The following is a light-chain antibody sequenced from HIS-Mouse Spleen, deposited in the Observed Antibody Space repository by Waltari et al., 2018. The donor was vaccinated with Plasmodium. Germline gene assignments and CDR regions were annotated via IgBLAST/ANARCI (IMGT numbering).Light chain of an antibody. CDR2: DAS. J-gene: IGKJ4*01. CDR3: QQRSNWPRVLT. V-gene: IGKV3-11*01. CDR1: QSVSSY. Sequence: EIVLTHSPATLSLSQGERALSCRATQSVSSYLAWYQQKPGQAPRLLIYDASNRATGIPARFSGSGSGTDFTLTISSLEPEDFAVYYCQQRSNWPRVLTFGGGTKVEIK.